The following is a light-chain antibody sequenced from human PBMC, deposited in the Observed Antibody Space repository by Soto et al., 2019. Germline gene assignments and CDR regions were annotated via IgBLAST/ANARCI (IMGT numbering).Light chain of an antibody. V-gene: IGKV1-5*01. CDR1: QSIINW. CDR3: QQYDSFSGT. Sequence: DVQMTQSPSTLSASVGGRVTITCRASQSIINWLAWYQQKPGKAPKLLIYGASSLESGVPSRFSGSGPGTEFTLTITNLQPDDFATYYCQQYDSFSGTFGQGTKVDIK. CDR2: GAS. J-gene: IGKJ1*01.